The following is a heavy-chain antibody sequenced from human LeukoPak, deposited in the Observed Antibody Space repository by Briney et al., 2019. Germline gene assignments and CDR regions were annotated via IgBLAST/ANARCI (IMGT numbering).Heavy chain of an antibody. CDR1: GFTFSSYS. CDR2: ISSSSSTT. V-gene: IGHV3-48*01. J-gene: IGHJ4*02. D-gene: IGHD6-13*01. CDR3: ATPRGYSSSWYDY. Sequence: GGSLRLSCAASGFTFSSYSMNWVRRAPGKGLEWVSYISSSSSTTYYADSVKGRFTISRDNSKNTLYLQINSLRAEDTAVYYCATPRGYSSSWYDYWGQGALVTVSS.